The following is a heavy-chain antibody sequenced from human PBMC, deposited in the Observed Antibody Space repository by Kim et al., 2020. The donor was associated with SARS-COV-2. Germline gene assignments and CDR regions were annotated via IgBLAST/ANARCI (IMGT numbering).Heavy chain of an antibody. Sequence: GGSLRLSCAASGFTFSSYAMSWVRQAPGKGLEWVSAISGSGGSTYYADSVKGRFTISRDNSKNTLYLQMNSLRAEDTAVYYCANSVGSIAAAGRDPYYFDYWGQGTLVTVSS. CDR2: ISGSGGST. CDR3: ANSVGSIAAAGRDPYYFDY. CDR1: GFTFSSYA. J-gene: IGHJ4*02. V-gene: IGHV3-23*01. D-gene: IGHD6-13*01.